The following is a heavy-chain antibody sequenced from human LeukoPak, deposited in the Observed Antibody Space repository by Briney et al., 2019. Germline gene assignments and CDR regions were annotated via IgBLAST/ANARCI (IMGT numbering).Heavy chain of an antibody. CDR2: INPNSGGT. CDR3: ARRRYSGYDY. CDR1: GYTFTGYY. Sequence: ASVNVPCKASGYTFTGYYMHWVRQAPGQGLEWMGWINPNSGGTNYAQKFQGRVTMTRDTSISTAHMELSRLRSDDTAVYYCARRRYSGYDYWGQGKLVTVSS. V-gene: IGHV1-2*02. D-gene: IGHD5-12*01. J-gene: IGHJ4*02.